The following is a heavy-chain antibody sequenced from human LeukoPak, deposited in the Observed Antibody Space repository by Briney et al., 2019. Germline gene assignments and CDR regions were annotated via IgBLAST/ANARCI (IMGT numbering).Heavy chain of an antibody. CDR1: GFTFSDYH. Sequence: GGSLRLSCAASGFTFSDYHMSWIRQAPGKGLEWVSYISSSSSTIYYADSVKGRFTISRDKAKNSLYLQMNSLRAEDTAVYYCAREVRGVAADWGQGTLVTVSS. V-gene: IGHV3-11*01. J-gene: IGHJ4*02. D-gene: IGHD3-3*01. CDR3: AREVRGVAAD. CDR2: ISSSSSTI.